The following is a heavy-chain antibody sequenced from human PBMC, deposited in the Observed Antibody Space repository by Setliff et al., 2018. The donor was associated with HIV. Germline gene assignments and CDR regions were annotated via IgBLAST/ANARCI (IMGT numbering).Heavy chain of an antibody. V-gene: IGHV3-30*02. D-gene: IGHD5-18*01. CDR2: IRYDGSNK. J-gene: IGHJ3*02. CDR1: GFTFSSYG. CDR3: ANGYSYGYDAFDI. Sequence: GGSLRLSCAASGFTFSSYGMHWVRQAPGKGLEWVAFIRYDGSNKYYADSVKGRFTISRDNSKNTLYLQMNSLRAEDTAVYYCANGYSYGYDAFDIWGQGTMVTVSS.